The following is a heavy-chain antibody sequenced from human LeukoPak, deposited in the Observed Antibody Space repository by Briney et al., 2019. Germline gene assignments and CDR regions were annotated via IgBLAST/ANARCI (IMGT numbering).Heavy chain of an antibody. CDR3: ARDLYSGSYF. Sequence: GGSLRLSCAVSGFTVSDKAMSWVRLAPGKGLEWVSLLRPSGGKYYADPVKGRFTISSDNSKNTIYLQMNSLTAEDTAVYYCARDLYSGSYFGGQGTLVTVS. CDR2: LRPSGGK. V-gene: IGHV3-66*01. D-gene: IGHD1-26*01. CDR1: GFTVSDKA. J-gene: IGHJ4*02.